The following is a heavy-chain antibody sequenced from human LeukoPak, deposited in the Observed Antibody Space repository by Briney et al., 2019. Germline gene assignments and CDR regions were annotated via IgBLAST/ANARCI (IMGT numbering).Heavy chain of an antibody. V-gene: IGHV3-23*01. CDR1: GCTFNNYA. D-gene: IGHD3-10*01. Sequence: PGGSLRLSCAASGCTFNNYAMSWFRQTPGKGLEWVSAISGSGDRTYYAESVKGRLSISRDNSKNTLYLQMHSLTAEDTAVYYCGKRELWHGSGEDAWGQGTTVTVSS. CDR3: GKRELWHGSGEDA. J-gene: IGHJ6*02. CDR2: ISGSGDRT.